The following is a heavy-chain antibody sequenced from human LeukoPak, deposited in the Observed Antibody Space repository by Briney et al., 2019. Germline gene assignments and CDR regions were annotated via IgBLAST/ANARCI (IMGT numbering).Heavy chain of an antibody. CDR2: ISHSGST. D-gene: IGHD4-17*01. Sequence: SETLSLTCAVYGGSFCAYYWSWLRQPPGKGLEWVGEISHSGSTNYNPSLKSRVNFSVDTSKNQFSLKRRSVAAADTALYYCARHLYTGIYGYFPPYSYYMAVWGKGTTVTISS. CDR3: ARHLYTGIYGYFPPYSYYMAV. J-gene: IGHJ6*03. CDR1: GGSFCAYY. V-gene: IGHV4-34*01.